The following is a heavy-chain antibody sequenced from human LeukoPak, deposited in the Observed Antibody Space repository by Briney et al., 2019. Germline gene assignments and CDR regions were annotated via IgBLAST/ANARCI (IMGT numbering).Heavy chain of an antibody. V-gene: IGHV1-2*02. Sequence: ASVNVSSTHSVYTFTVYTMHRVAEVPGQQPEWMGWINPNSGGTKYSENFEGRVTMTRDTSTTTMYMELSGQTSDDVAVYYSARDGASWSGYHVLDYWGQGTLVTVSS. CDR2: INPNSGGT. J-gene: IGHJ4*02. CDR3: ARDGASWSGYHVLDY. D-gene: IGHD3-3*01. CDR1: VYTFTVYT.